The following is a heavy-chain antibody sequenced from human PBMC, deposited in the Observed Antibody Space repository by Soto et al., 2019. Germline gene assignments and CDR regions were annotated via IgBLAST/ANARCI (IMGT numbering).Heavy chain of an antibody. CDR2: ISDSGGST. Sequence: EVQLLESGGGLVQPGGSLRLSCAASGFTFSTYAMTWVRQAPGKGLEWVSGISDSGGSTYYADAVKGRFTISRDNSKNSLYLQMNSLRAEDTALYYCAKDIVARGYYYGMDVWGQGTTVTVSS. J-gene: IGHJ6*02. CDR1: GFTFSTYA. V-gene: IGHV3-23*01. CDR3: AKDIVARGYYYGMDV. D-gene: IGHD3-22*01.